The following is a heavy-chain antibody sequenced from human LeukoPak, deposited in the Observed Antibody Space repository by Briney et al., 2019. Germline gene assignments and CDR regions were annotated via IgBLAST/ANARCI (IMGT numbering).Heavy chain of an antibody. CDR2: VYSGGST. CDR1: GFTFSDHY. J-gene: IGHJ4*02. V-gene: IGHV3-66*01. Sequence: GGSLRLSCAASGFTFSDHYMDWVRQAPGKGLEWVSVVYSGGSTEYADSVKGRFTISRDNSKNSLYLQMNSLRAEDTAVYYCARVKRYGSGSYDYWGQGTLVTVSS. CDR3: ARVKRYGSGSYDY. D-gene: IGHD3-10*01.